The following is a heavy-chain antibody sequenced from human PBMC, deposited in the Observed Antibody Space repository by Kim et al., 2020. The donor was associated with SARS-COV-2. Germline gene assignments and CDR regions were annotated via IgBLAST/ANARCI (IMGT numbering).Heavy chain of an antibody. J-gene: IGHJ6*02. CDR3: ASRRGRQPLDV. Sequence: GGSLRLSCAASGFTFSSHDMHWVRQVPGKSLEWVAAIGTSDDTYYPDSVKGRFIISREDAKNSLYLQMNSLIAGDTAVYYCASRRGRQPLDVWGQGTTVTVSS. V-gene: IGHV3-13*04. CDR1: GFTFSSHD. D-gene: IGHD3-10*01. CDR2: IGTSDDT.